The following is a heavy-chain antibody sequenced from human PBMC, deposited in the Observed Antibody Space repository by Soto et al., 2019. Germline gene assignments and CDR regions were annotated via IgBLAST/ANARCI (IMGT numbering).Heavy chain of an antibody. CDR2: IIPIFGTA. CDR1: GGTFSSYA. V-gene: IGHV1-69*13. J-gene: IGHJ4*02. D-gene: IGHD3-22*01. Sequence: GASVKVSCKASGGTFSSYAISWVRQAPGQGLEWMGGIIPIFGTANYAQKFQGRVTITADESTSTAYMELSSLRSEDTAVYYCARVSKKYYYDSSGSSFDYWGQGTLVTVSS. CDR3: ARVSKKYYYDSSGSSFDY.